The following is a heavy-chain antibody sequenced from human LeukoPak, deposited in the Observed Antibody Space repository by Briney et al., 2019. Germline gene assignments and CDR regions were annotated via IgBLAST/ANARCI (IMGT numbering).Heavy chain of an antibody. Sequence: ASVKVSCKASGYTFTCYDINWVRQATGQGLEWMGWMNPNSGNTGYAQKFQGRVTITRNTSISTAYMELSSLRSEDTAVYYCARARGPIVGSTRGDYWGQRTLVTVSS. D-gene: IGHD1-26*01. V-gene: IGHV1-8*03. CDR2: MNPNSGNT. CDR3: ARARGPIVGSTRGDY. J-gene: IGHJ4*02. CDR1: GYTFTCYD.